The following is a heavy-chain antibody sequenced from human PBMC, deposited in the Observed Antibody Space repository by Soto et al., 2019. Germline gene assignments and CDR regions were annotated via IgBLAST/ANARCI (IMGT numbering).Heavy chain of an antibody. Sequence: QITLKESGPTLVKPTQTLTLTCTFSGLSLSTSGVGVGWIRQPPGKALEGLALIYWTDDKRYSPSLKSRLTITQDTSKNQVVLTMTNMHPVDTATYYCAHSPTYGGNSPSAYYYSGMDVWGQGTTVTVSS. CDR1: GLSLSTSGVG. D-gene: IGHD4-17*01. J-gene: IGHJ6*02. V-gene: IGHV2-5*01. CDR3: AHSPTYGGNSPSAYYYSGMDV. CDR2: IYWTDDK.